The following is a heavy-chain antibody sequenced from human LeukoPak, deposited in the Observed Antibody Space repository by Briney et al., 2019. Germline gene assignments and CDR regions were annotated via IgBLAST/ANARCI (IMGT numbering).Heavy chain of an antibody. V-gene: IGHV3-23*01. D-gene: IGHD1-1*01. CDR2: ISGSGGST. Sequence: GGSLRLSCAASGVTFSSYAMSWVRQAPGKGREWVSAISGSGGSTYYADSVKGRFTISRDNSKNTLYQQMNSLRAEDTAVYYCATSLNNWNLIDHYYYYGMDVWGQGTTVTVSS. J-gene: IGHJ6*02. CDR1: GVTFSSYA. CDR3: ATSLNNWNLIDHYYYYGMDV.